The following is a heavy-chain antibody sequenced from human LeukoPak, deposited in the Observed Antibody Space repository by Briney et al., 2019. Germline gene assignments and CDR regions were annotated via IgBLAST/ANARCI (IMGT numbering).Heavy chain of an antibody. V-gene: IGHV3-64D*06. CDR1: GFTFSSYA. J-gene: IGHJ4*02. CDR2: ISSNGGST. Sequence: PGGSLRLSCSASGFTFSSYAMHWVRQAPGKGLEYVSAISSNGGSTYYADSVKGRFTISRDNSKNTLYLQMSSLRAEDTAVYYCVKAGGGWLVRSSYFDYWGQGTLVTVSS. D-gene: IGHD6-19*01. CDR3: VKAGGGWLVRSSYFDY.